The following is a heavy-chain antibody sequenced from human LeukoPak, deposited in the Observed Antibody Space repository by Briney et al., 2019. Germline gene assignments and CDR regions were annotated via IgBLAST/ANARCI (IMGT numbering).Heavy chain of an antibody. Sequence: PGGSLRLSCAASGFTFSSYWMSWVRQAPGKGLEWVANIKQDGSEKYYVDSVKGRFTISRDNAKNSLYLQMNSLRAEDTAVYYCARPYSRGWEPIDYWGQGTLVTVSA. V-gene: IGHV3-7*01. CDR1: GFTFSSYW. CDR3: ARPYSRGWEPIDY. D-gene: IGHD6-19*01. CDR2: IKQDGSEK. J-gene: IGHJ4*02.